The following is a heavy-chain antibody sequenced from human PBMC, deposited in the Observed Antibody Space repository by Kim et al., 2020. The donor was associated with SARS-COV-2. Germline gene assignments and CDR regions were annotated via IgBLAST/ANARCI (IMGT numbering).Heavy chain of an antibody. CDR3: ARCPDIVATISLDY. D-gene: IGHD5-12*01. Sequence: SQKFPGRVTLTRDTSAGTAYMELSSLRSEDTAVYYCARCPDIVATISLDYWGQGTLVTVSS. J-gene: IGHJ4*02. V-gene: IGHV1-3*01.